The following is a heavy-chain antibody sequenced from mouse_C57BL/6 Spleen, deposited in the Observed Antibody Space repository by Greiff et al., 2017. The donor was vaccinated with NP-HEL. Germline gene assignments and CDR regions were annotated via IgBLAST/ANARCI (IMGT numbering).Heavy chain of an antibody. J-gene: IGHJ4*01. CDR3: AKNWGFLYAMDY. V-gene: IGHV2-5*01. D-gene: IGHD4-1*01. Sequence: VQLQQSGPGLVQPSQSLSITCTVSGFSLTSYGVHWVSQSPGKVLEWLGVLWRGGSTDYTAAFMFRLSITKDNSKSQVFFKMNSLQSDYTAIYYCAKNWGFLYAMDYWGQGTSVTVSS. CDR2: LWRGGST. CDR1: GFSLTSYG.